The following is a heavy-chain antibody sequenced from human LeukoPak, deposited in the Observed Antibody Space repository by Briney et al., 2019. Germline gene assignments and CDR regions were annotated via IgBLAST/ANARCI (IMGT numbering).Heavy chain of an antibody. CDR1: GGSFSGYY. J-gene: IGHJ4*02. V-gene: IGHV4-34*01. CDR3: ARVPRRYCSGGSCYSSDY. D-gene: IGHD2-15*01. CDR2: INHSGST. Sequence: PSETLSLTCAVYGGSFSGYYWGWIRQPPGKGLEWIGEINHSGSTNYNPSLKSRVTISVDTSKNQFSLKLSPVTAADTAVYYCARVPRRYCSGGSCYSSDYWGQGTLVTVSS.